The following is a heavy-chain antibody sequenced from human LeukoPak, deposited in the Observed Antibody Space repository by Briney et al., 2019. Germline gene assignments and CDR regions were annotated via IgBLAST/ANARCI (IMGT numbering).Heavy chain of an antibody. CDR2: IIPIFGTA. CDR1: GGTFSSYA. J-gene: IGHJ1*01. CDR3: ARDLLLSYDKVEYFRH. Sequence: GASVKVSCKASGGTFSSYAISWVRQAPGQGLEWMGRIIPIFGTANYAQKFQGRVTITTDESTSTAYMELSSLRSEDTAVYYCARDLLLSYDKVEYFRHWGQGTLVTVAS. D-gene: IGHD3-22*01. V-gene: IGHV1-69*05.